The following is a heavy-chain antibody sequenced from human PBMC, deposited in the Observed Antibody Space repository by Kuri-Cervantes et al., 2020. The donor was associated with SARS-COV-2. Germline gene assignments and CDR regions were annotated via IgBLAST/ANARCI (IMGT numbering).Heavy chain of an antibody. CDR1: GFSLSTSGVG. V-gene: IGHV2-5*02. Sequence: SGPTLVKPTQTLTLTCTFSGFSLSTSGVGVGWIRQPPGKALEWLALIFWDDEKRYSPSLRRRLTITKDTSKDRVVLTMTNMDPVDTATYYCAHSLDPQTYYYGSGALAHFDYWGQGSLVTVSS. CDR3: AHSLDPQTYYYGSGALAHFDY. CDR2: IFWDDEK. J-gene: IGHJ4*02. D-gene: IGHD3-22*01.